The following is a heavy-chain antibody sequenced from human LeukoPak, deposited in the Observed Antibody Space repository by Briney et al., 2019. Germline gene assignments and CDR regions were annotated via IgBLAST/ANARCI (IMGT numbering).Heavy chain of an antibody. CDR3: ARGPEEVYYYYYMDV. J-gene: IGHJ6*03. CDR1: GFTFSSYS. CDR2: ISSSSSTI. V-gene: IGHV3-48*04. Sequence: PGGSLRLSCAASGFTFSSYSMNWVRQAPGKGLEWVSYISSSSSTIYYAASVKGRFTISRDNAKNSLYLQMNSLRAEDTAVYYCARGPEEVYYYYYMDVWGKGTTVTVSS.